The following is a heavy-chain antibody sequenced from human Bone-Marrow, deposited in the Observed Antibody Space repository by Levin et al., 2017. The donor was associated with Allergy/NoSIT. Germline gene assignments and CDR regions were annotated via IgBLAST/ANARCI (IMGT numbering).Heavy chain of an antibody. J-gene: IGHJ4*02. Sequence: ASVKVSCKASGYTFISYDISWVRQAPGQGLEWMGWIKSNNGKTNYAQKVQGRVTLTTDTSTSTAYMGLRSLRSDDTAVYYCARGSGSSSSGLEYWGQGTLLTVPS. CDR2: IKSNNGKT. CDR3: ARGSGSSSSGLEY. D-gene: IGHD6-6*01. CDR1: GYTFISYD. V-gene: IGHV1-18*01.